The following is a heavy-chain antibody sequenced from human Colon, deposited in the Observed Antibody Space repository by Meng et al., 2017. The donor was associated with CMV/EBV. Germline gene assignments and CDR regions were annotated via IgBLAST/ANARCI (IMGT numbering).Heavy chain of an antibody. V-gene: IGHV3-23*01. CDR3: AKYQPSFDY. J-gene: IGHJ4*02. Sequence: GGSLRLSCAASGFTFSSYAMSWVRQAPGKGLEWVSSITGTGNNMYYADSVRGRFIISRDNSKNTLYLQMNSLRAEDTAVYYCAKYQPSFDYWGQGTLVTVSS. CDR1: GFTFSSYA. CDR2: ITGTGNNM.